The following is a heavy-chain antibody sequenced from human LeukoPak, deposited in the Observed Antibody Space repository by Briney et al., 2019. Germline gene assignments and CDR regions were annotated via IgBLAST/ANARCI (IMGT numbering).Heavy chain of an antibody. Sequence: ASVKVSCKASGYTFTSYYMHWVRQAPGQGLEWMGIINPSGGSTSYAQKFQGRVTMTRDTSTSTVYMGLNSLRAEDTAVYYCARDHHDWAVAGTGGDWFDPWGQGTLVTVSS. V-gene: IGHV1-46*01. CDR3: ARDHHDWAVAGTGGDWFDP. J-gene: IGHJ5*02. CDR2: INPSGGST. CDR1: GYTFTSYY. D-gene: IGHD6-19*01.